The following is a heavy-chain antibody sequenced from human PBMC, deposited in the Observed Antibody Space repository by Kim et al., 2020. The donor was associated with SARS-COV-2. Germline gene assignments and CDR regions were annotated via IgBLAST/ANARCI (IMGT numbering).Heavy chain of an antibody. CDR2: INPNSGGT. V-gene: IGHV1-2*06. J-gene: IGHJ4*02. CDR3: ARAQDIGSWYLCGYDY. D-gene: IGHD6-13*01. CDR1: GYTFTGYY. Sequence: ASVKVSCKASGYTFTGYYMHWVRQAPGQGLEWMGRINPNSGGTNYAQKFQGRVTMTRDTSISTAYMELSRLRSDDTAVYYCARAQDIGSWYLCGYDYWGQGTLVTVSS.